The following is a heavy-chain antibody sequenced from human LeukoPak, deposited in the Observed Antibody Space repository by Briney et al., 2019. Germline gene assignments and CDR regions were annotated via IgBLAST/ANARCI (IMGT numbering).Heavy chain of an antibody. V-gene: IGHV3-30*02. CDR2: IRYDGSNK. D-gene: IGHD1-26*01. J-gene: IGHJ4*02. CDR3: AKARGSYYGFDY. CDR1: GFTFSSYG. Sequence: GGSLRLSCAASGFTFSSYGMHWVRQAPGKGLEWVAFIRYDGSNKYYADSVKGRFTISRDNSKNTLYLQMNSLRAEDTAVYYCAKARGSYYGFDYWGQGTLVTVSS.